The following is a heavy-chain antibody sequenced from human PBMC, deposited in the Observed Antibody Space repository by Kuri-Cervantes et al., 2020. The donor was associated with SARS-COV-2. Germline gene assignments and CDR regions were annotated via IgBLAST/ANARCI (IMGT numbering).Heavy chain of an antibody. CDR3: ARGAGGNSLGGDY. CDR1: GFTFRNYA. D-gene: IGHD4-23*01. J-gene: IGHJ4*02. CDR2: INSDGSST. V-gene: IGHV3-74*01. Sequence: GGSLRLSCAASGFTFRNYAMSWVRQAPGKGLEWVSRINSDGSSTSYADSVKGRFTISRDNAKNTLYLQMNSLRAEDTAVYYCARGAGGNSLGGDYWGQGTLVTVSS.